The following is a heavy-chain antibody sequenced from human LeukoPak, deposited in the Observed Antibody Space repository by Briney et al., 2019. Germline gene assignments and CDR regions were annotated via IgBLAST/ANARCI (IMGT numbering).Heavy chain of an antibody. CDR3: ARDGDGSGIGHGLFDY. V-gene: IGHV3-20*04. CDR1: GFTFDDYG. CDR2: ITWNGGST. Sequence: GGSLGLSCAASGFTFDDYGMSWVRQAPGKGLEWVSGITWNGGSTGYVDSVKGRFSISRDNAKNSLYLQMNSLRAEDTALYYCARDGDGSGIGHGLFDYWGQGTLVTVSS. J-gene: IGHJ4*02. D-gene: IGHD3-10*01.